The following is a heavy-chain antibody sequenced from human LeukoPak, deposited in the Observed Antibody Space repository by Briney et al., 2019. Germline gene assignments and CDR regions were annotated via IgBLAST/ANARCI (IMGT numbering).Heavy chain of an antibody. CDR1: GYTFTGYY. CDR2: INPNSGGT. Sequence: GASVKVSCKASGYTFTGYYMHWVRQAPGQGLEWMGWINPNSGGTNYAQKFQGRVTMTRDTSISTAYMELSRLRSDDTAVYYCARESYWFGESNTFDPWGQGTLVTVSS. CDR3: ARESYWFGESNTFDP. D-gene: IGHD3-10*01. V-gene: IGHV1-2*02. J-gene: IGHJ5*02.